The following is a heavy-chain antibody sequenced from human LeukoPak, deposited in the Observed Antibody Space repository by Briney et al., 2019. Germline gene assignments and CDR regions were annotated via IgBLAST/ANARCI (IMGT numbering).Heavy chain of an antibody. J-gene: IGHJ4*02. Sequence: GGSLRLSCAASGLTFSNYWMDWVRQAPGKGLEWVANIKQDGSEKNYVDSVKGRFIISRDNAKNSLYLQMNSLRAEDTAVYYCARDRSGYHPYWGQGTLVTVSS. CDR3: ARDRSGYHPY. D-gene: IGHD5-12*01. CDR2: IKQDGSEK. CDR1: GLTFSNYW. V-gene: IGHV3-7*03.